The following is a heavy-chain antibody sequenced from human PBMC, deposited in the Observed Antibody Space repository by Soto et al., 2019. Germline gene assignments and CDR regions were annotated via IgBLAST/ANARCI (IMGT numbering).Heavy chain of an antibody. V-gene: IGHV3-48*01. CDR1: GFTFSSYS. D-gene: IGHD6-19*01. CDR2: ISSSSSTI. J-gene: IGHJ5*02. Sequence: PGGSLRLSCAASGFTFSSYSMNWVRQAPGKGLEWVSYISSSSSTIYYADSVKGRFTISRDNAKNSLYLQMNSLRAEDTAVYYCARDARSGWYLASFDPWGQGTLVTVSS. CDR3: ARDARSGWYLASFDP.